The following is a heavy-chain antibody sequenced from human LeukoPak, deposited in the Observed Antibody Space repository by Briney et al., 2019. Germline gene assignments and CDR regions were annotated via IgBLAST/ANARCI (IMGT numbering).Heavy chain of an antibody. CDR3: ARSHSASSGPGDWYFDL. CDR1: GGSISSYY. Sequence: SETLSLTCTVSGGSISSYYWSWIRQPAGKGLEWIGRIYTSGSTNYNPSLKSRVTMSVDTSENQFSLKLSSVTAADTAVYYCARSHSASSGPGDWYFDLWGRGTLVTVSS. D-gene: IGHD6-25*01. V-gene: IGHV4-4*07. J-gene: IGHJ2*01. CDR2: IYTSGST.